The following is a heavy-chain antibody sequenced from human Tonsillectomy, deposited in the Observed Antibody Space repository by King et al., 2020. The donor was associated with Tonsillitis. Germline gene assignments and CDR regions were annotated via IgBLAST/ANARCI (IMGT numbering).Heavy chain of an antibody. CDR2: IKSKTDGGTT. Sequence: VQLVESGGGLVKPGGSLRLSCAASGFTFSNAWMSWVRQAPGKGLEWVGRIKSKTDGGTTDYAAPVKGRFPIPRDDAKNTVYLQMNSLKTEDTAVYYCTTDLYYYDSSGYYYHDAFDIWGQGTMVTVSS. D-gene: IGHD3-22*01. J-gene: IGHJ3*02. CDR1: GFTFSNAW. CDR3: TTDLYYYDSSGYYYHDAFDI. V-gene: IGHV3-15*01.